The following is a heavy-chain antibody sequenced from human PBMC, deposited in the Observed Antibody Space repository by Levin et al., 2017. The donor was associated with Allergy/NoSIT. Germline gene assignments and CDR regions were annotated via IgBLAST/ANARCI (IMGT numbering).Heavy chain of an antibody. CDR2: ISYDGTNK. V-gene: IGHV3-30*18. J-gene: IGHJ6*02. D-gene: IGHD2-2*01. Sequence: GGSLRLSCAASGFIFSNYGMHWVRQAPGKGLEWVAAISYDGTNKYYGDDVKGRFSISRDNSKNTVYLQMNSLRTEDTAVYYCAKDREACSGTSDTYGMELWRQGTSVTVS. CDR1: GFIFSNYG. CDR3: AKDREACSGTSDTYGMEL.